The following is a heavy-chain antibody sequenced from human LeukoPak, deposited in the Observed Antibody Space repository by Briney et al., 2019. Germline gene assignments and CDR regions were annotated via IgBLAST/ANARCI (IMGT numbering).Heavy chain of an antibody. CDR3: LTSSFDH. CDR2: ISSNSDTI. J-gene: IGHJ4*02. Sequence: GRSLRLSCAASGFTLGDYDIHWVRQAPGKGPEWVSSISSNSDTIAYAEPVKGRITVSRDNTINSLYLQMDSLRVEDTALYYCLTSSFDHWGQGTLVTVSS. CDR1: GFTLGDYD. V-gene: IGHV3-9*01.